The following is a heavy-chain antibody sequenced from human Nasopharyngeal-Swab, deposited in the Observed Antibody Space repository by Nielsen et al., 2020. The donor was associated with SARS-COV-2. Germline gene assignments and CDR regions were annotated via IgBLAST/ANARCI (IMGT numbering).Heavy chain of an antibody. J-gene: IGHJ6*02. D-gene: IGHD2-21*02. V-gene: IGHV1-18*01. CDR3: ARLYCGGDCYSGDYYGMDV. CDR2: ISAYNGNT. Sequence: WVRQAPGQGLEWMGWISAYNGNTNYAQKLQGRVTMTTDTSTSTAYMELRSLRSDDTAVYYCARLYCGGDCYSGDYYGMDVWGQGTTVTVSS.